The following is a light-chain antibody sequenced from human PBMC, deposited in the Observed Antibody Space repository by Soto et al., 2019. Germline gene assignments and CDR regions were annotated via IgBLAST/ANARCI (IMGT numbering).Light chain of an antibody. CDR1: QSVSSDY. CDR2: GAS. CDR3: QHYDNSPPSVT. J-gene: IGKJ3*01. V-gene: IGKV3-20*01. Sequence: ENVLTQSPDTLSLSPGERATLSCRASQSVSSDYLVWYQQKSGLAPRLLIYGASRRATGIPDRFSGSGSGTDFILTISRLEPEDFAVYYCQHYDNSPPSVTFGPGTKVDIK.